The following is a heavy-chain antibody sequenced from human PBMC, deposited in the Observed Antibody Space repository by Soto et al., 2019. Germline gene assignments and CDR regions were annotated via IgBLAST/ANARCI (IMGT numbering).Heavy chain of an antibody. CDR3: ARGGYDILTGYYPFDY. V-gene: IGHV4-59*01. D-gene: IGHD3-9*01. CDR1: GGSISSYY. J-gene: IGHJ4*02. Sequence: SETLSLTCTVSGGSISSYYWSWIRQPPGKGLEWIGYIYYSGSTNYNPSLKSRVTISVDTSKNQFSLKLSSVTAADTAVYYCARGGYDILTGYYPFDYWGQGTLVTVSS. CDR2: IYYSGST.